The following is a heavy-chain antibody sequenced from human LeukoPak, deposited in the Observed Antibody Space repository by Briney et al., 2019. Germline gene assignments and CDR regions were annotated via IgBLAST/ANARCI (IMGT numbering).Heavy chain of an antibody. CDR3: ARGSSNIAARDNWFDP. D-gene: IGHD6-6*01. CDR2: ISTSSSYI. CDR1: GFTFGSYS. J-gene: IGHJ5*02. Sequence: GGSLRLSCAASGFTFGSYSMNWVRQAPGKGLEWVSSISTSSSYIDYADSVKGRFTISRDNAKKSLHLQMNSLRADDTAVYYCARGSSNIAARDNWFDPWGQGTLVTVSS. V-gene: IGHV3-21*01.